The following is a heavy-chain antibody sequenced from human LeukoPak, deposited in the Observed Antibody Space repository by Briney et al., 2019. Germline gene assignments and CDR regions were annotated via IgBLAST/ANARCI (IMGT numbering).Heavy chain of an antibody. V-gene: IGHV3-23*01. CDR1: GFTFSSYA. J-gene: IGHJ4*02. Sequence: QPGGSLRLSCAASGFTFSSYAMSWVRQAPGKGLEWVSAISGSGGSTYYADSVKGRFTISRDNSKNTLYLQMNSLRAEDTAVYYCATERHDSSGHYYRALFYWGQGTLVTVSS. D-gene: IGHD3-22*01. CDR2: ISGSGGST. CDR3: ATERHDSSGHYYRALFY.